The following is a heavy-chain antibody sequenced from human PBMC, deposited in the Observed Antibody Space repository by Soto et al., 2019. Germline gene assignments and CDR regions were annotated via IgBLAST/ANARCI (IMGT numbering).Heavy chain of an antibody. CDR2: ISGYNGDT. V-gene: IGHV1-18*01. Sequence: QGQLVQSGAEVKKPGASVKVSCKASGYTFTRYGISWVRQAPGQGLEWMGWISGYNGDTNYAQKFQGRVTMTIDTSTSTAYMALRSLTSDDTAVYYCAKNGQPPYYYYGMVVWGQGTTVTVSS. CDR1: GYTFTRYG. J-gene: IGHJ6*01. CDR3: AKNGQPPYYYYGMVV. D-gene: IGHD2-8*01.